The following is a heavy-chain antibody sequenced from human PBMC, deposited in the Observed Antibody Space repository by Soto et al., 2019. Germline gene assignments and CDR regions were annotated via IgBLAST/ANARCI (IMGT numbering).Heavy chain of an antibody. Sequence: QVQLVQSGAEVKKPGASVKVSCKASGYTFTSYGISWVRQAPGQGLEWMGWISAYNCNTNYAQKLQGRVTMTTDTSTSTAYMELRSLRSDDTAVYYCARYSSGWNYYYYYGMDVWGQGTTVTVSS. J-gene: IGHJ6*02. D-gene: IGHD6-19*01. V-gene: IGHV1-18*04. CDR3: ARYSSGWNYYYYYGMDV. CDR2: ISAYNCNT. CDR1: GYTFTSYG.